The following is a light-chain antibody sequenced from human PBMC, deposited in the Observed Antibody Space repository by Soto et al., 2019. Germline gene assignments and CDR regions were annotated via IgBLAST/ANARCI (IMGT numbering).Light chain of an antibody. Sequence: EIVLTQSPGTLSLSPGKRATLSCRASQSISSIYLAWYQQRPGQAPRLLIYGASTRAFGVPARFSGSGSGTDFTLTISSLQSEDFAVYYCQQYDNWPPAITFGQGTRLEIK. V-gene: IGKV3-15*01. J-gene: IGKJ5*01. CDR2: GAS. CDR3: QQYDNWPPAIT. CDR1: QSISSIY.